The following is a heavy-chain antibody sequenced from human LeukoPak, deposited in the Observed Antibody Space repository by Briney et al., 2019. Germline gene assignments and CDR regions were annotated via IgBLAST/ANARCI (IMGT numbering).Heavy chain of an antibody. J-gene: IGHJ4*02. CDR2: ISGSGGST. Sequence: GGSLRLSCAASGFTVSSNYMSWVRQAPGKGLEWVSAISGSGGSTYYADSVKGRFTISRDNSKNTLYLQMNSLRAEDTAVYYCAKERTNPRYYFDYWGQGTLVTVSS. V-gene: IGHV3-23*01. CDR1: GFTVSSNY. CDR3: AKERTNPRYYFDY.